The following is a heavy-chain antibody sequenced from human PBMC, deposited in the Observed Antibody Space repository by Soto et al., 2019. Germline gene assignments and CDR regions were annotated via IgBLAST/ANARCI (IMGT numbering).Heavy chain of an antibody. CDR1: GFTFSSYW. V-gene: IGHV3-7*01. Sequence: PGGSLRLSCAASGFTFSSYWMSWVRQAPGKGLEWVANIKQDGSEKYYVDSVKGRFTISRGNAKNSLYLQMNSLRAEDTAVYYCARTPPRRGYSSGWYYFDYWGQGTLVTVSS. CDR3: ARTPPRRGYSSGWYYFDY. J-gene: IGHJ4*02. D-gene: IGHD6-19*01. CDR2: IKQDGSEK.